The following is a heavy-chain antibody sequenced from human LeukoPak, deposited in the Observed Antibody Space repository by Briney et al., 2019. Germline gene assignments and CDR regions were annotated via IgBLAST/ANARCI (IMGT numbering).Heavy chain of an antibody. D-gene: IGHD2-15*01. J-gene: IGHJ5*02. CDR2: INHSGST. CDR1: GGSFSGYY. CDR3: ARGPSRPGLTGYYKTCSGGSCHGWFDP. V-gene: IGHV4-34*01. Sequence: SETLSLTCAVHGGSFSGYYWSWIRQPPGKGLEWIGEINHSGSTNYNPSLKSRVTISVDTSKNQFSLKLSSVTAADTAVYYCARGPSRPGLTGYYKTCSGGSCHGWFDPWGQGTLVTVSS.